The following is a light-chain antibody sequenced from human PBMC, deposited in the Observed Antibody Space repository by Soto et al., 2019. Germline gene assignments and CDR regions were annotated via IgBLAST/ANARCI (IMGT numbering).Light chain of an antibody. J-gene: IGKJ4*01. Sequence: EIVMTQSPLSLSVSPGESASISCRSSQSLLDRNGNSYLDWYLQRPGQSPQLLVHLASDRASGVPDGLSGSGSGTYFTLRISRVEAEDVGVYYCMQALETPLTFGGGTRVEIK. CDR3: MQALETPLT. CDR1: QSLLDRNGNSY. V-gene: IGKV2-28*01. CDR2: LAS.